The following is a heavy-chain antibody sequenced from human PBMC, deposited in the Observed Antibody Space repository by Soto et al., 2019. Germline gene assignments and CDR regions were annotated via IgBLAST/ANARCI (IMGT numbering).Heavy chain of an antibody. D-gene: IGHD1-26*01. CDR2: IYYSGST. CDR3: ARGRSTSNLLYYYGMDV. V-gene: IGHV4-61*01. J-gene: IGHJ6*02. CDR1: GGSVSSGSYY. Sequence: SETLSLTCTVSGGSVSSGSYYWSWIRQPPGKGLEWIGYIYYSGSTNYNPSLKSRVTISVDTSKNQFSLMLSPVTAADTAEYYCARGRSTSNLLYYYGMDVWGQGTTVTVSS.